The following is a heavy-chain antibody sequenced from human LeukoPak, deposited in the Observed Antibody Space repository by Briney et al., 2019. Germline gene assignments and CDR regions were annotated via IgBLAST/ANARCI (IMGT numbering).Heavy chain of an antibody. V-gene: IGHV3-23*01. CDR3: ARGSRATYEY. D-gene: IGHD3-16*01. CDR2: IMESGGGT. Sequence: GGSLRLSCAASGFTFSSYAMSWVRQAPGKGLEWVSSIMESGGGTFYADSVTGRLTISRDNSKNALYLQLNSLRVDDTAVYYCARGSRATYEYWGQGTLVTVFS. J-gene: IGHJ4*02. CDR1: GFTFSSYA.